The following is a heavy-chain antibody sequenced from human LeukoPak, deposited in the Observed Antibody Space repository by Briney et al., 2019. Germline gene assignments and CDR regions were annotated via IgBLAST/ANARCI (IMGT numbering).Heavy chain of an antibody. CDR2: IYYSGST. D-gene: IGHD3-3*01. V-gene: IGHV4-59*01. CDR1: GDSISTYY. CDR3: ARGDYWSGYNY. J-gene: IGHJ4*02. Sequence: PSETLSLTCTVSGDSISTYYWRWIRQPPGKGLEWIGYIYYSGSTNYNPSLKSRVTISVDTSKNQFSLKLSSVTAADTAVYYCARGDYWSGYNYWGQGTLVTVSS.